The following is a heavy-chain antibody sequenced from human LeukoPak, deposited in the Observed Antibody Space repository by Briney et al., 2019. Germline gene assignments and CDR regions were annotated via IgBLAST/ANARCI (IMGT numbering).Heavy chain of an antibody. D-gene: IGHD3-9*01. V-gene: IGHV3-11*04. CDR2: ISSSGSTI. J-gene: IGHJ4*02. CDR3: ARRGLRYFDWLLQPFDY. Sequence: GGSLRLSCAASGFTFSDYYMSWIRQAPGKGLEWVSYISSSGSTIYYADSVKGRFTISRDNAKNSLYLQMNSLRAGDTAVYYCARRGLRYFDWLLQPFDYWGQGTLVTVSS. CDR1: GFTFSDYY.